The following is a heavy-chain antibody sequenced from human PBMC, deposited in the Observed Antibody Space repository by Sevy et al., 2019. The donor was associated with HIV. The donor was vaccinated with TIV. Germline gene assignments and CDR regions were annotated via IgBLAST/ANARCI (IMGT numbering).Heavy chain of an antibody. CDR3: AREGTTVVTPASYYYYYMDV. Sequence: GGSLRLSCAASGFTFSSYSMNWVRQAPGKGLEWVSSISSSSSYIYYADSVKGRFTISRDNAKNSLYLQMNSLRAEDTAVYYCAREGTTVVTPASYYYYYMDVWGKGTTVTVSS. D-gene: IGHD4-17*01. J-gene: IGHJ6*03. CDR2: ISSSSSYI. V-gene: IGHV3-21*01. CDR1: GFTFSSYS.